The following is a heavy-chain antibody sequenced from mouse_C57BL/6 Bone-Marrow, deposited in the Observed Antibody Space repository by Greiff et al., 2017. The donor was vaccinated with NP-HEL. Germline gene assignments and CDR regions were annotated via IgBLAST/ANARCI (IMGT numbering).Heavy chain of an antibody. CDR3: ARRWLLRVGQGFDY. CDR1: GYAFTNYL. CDR2: INPGSGGT. D-gene: IGHD2-3*01. J-gene: IGHJ2*01. V-gene: IGHV1-54*01. Sequence: QVQLQQSGAELVRPGTSVKVSCKASGYAFTNYLIEWVKQRPGQGLEWIGVINPGSGGTNYTEKFKGKATLTADKSSSTAYMQLSSLTSEDSAVYFCARRWLLRVGQGFDYWGQGTTLTVSS.